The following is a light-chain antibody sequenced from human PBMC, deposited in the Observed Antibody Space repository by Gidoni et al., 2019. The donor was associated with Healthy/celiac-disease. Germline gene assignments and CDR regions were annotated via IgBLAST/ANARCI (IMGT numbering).Light chain of an antibody. J-gene: IGKJ1*01. CDR3: QQYYSTPWT. V-gene: IGKV4-1*01. CDR1: QSVLYSSNNKNY. CDR2: WAS. Sequence: DIVMTQSPDSLAVSLGERATINCKSSQSVLYSSNNKNYLAWYQQKPGQPPKLLLYWASTRESGVPDRFSGSGSGTDFTLTISGLQAEDVAVYYCQQYYSTPWTFGQXTKVEIK.